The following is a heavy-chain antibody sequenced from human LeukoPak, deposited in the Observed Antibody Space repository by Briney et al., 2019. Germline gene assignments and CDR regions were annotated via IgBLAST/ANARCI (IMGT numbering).Heavy chain of an antibody. CDR1: GFIFGRDS. D-gene: IGHD1-26*01. Sequence: GGSLRLSCAASGFIFGRDSMNWVRQAPGRGLEWISYISRDSDIRYYADSVRGRFHISRDNAKNSLYLQMNSLRAEDTAVYYCASSGSYQTPFDPWGQGTLVTVSS. CDR2: ISRDSDIR. CDR3: ASSGSYQTPFDP. V-gene: IGHV3-48*04. J-gene: IGHJ5*02.